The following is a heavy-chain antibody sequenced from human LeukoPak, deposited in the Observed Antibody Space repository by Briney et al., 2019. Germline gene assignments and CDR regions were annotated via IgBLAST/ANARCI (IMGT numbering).Heavy chain of an antibody. V-gene: IGHV3-21*01. CDR2: ISSSSSYI. Sequence: GGSLRLSCAASGFTFSSYSMNWVRQAPGKGLEWVSSISSSSSYIYYADSVKGRFTISRDNAKNSLYLQMNSLRAEDTAVYYCARDRVRGYSYGFEPFCPSYWGQGTLVTVSS. CDR1: GFTFSSYS. D-gene: IGHD5-18*01. J-gene: IGHJ4*02. CDR3: ARDRVRGYSYGFEPFCPSY.